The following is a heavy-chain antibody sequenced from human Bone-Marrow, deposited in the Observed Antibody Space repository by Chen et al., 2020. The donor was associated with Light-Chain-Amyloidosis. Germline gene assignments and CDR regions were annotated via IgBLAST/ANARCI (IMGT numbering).Heavy chain of an antibody. D-gene: IGHD1-1*01. CDR1: GFTFSDYY. CDR3: ARPVSGTFDY. V-gene: IGHV3-74*01. Sequence: DVQLVESGGGLIQPGESLRLSCAASGFTFSDYYMHWVRQGPGKGLVWVSRSNGDGTDIKYADSVRGRFTISRDSAKNTVYLQMNSLRTEDTAVYYCARPVSGTFDYWGQGALVTVSS. CDR2: SNGDGTDI. J-gene: IGHJ4*02.